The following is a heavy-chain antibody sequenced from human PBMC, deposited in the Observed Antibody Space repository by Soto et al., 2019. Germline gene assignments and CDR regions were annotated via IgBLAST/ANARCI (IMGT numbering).Heavy chain of an antibody. V-gene: IGHV6-1*01. J-gene: IGHJ4*02. CDR2: TYYRSKWYN. CDR1: GDSVSSNSAA. CDR3: ARDSAAGKGGDFDY. Sequence: QSQTLSLTCAISGDSVSSNSAAWNWIRQSPSRGLEWLGRTYYRSKWYNDYAVSVKSRITINPDTSKNQFSLQLNSVTPDDTAVYYCARDSAAGKGGDFDYWGQGTLVTVSS. D-gene: IGHD6-13*01.